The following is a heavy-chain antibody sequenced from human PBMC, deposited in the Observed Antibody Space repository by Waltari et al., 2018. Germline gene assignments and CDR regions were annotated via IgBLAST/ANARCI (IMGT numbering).Heavy chain of an antibody. J-gene: IGHJ4*02. CDR2: IYYSGST. D-gene: IGHD3-10*01. CDR3: ARRRFGEFDY. V-gene: IGHV4-39*01. Sequence: QLQLQESGPGLVKPSETLSLTCTVSGGSISSSSYYWGWIRQPPGKGLEWIGIIYYSGSTYYNPSLKSRVTISVDTSKNQVSRKLSSVTAADTAVYYCARRRFGEFDYWGQGTLVTVSS. CDR1: GGSISSSSYY.